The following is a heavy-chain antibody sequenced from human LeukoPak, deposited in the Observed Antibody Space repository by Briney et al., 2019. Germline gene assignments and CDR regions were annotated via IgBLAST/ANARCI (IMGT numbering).Heavy chain of an antibody. D-gene: IGHD6-19*01. Sequence: SVKVSCKASGYTFTNYGISWVRQAPGQGLEWMGGIIPIFGTANYAQKFQGRVTITTDESTSTAYMELSSLRSEDTAVYYCARVRPSKAVAGYYYYMDVWGKGTTVTVSS. CDR3: ARVRPSKAVAGYYYYMDV. CDR1: GYTFTNYG. J-gene: IGHJ6*03. V-gene: IGHV1-69*05. CDR2: IIPIFGTA.